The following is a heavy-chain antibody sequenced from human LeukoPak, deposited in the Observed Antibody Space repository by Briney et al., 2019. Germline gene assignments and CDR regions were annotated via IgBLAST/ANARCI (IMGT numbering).Heavy chain of an antibody. Sequence: PSETLSLTCTVSGGSISSGGYYWSWIRQHPGKGLEWIGYIYYSGSTYYNPSLKSRVTISVDTSKNQFSLKLSSVTAADTAVYYCARGGNSYYDSSGYQFDYWGQGTLVTVSS. D-gene: IGHD3-22*01. CDR2: IYYSGST. CDR3: ARGGNSYYDSSGYQFDY. J-gene: IGHJ4*02. CDR1: GGSISSGGYY. V-gene: IGHV4-31*03.